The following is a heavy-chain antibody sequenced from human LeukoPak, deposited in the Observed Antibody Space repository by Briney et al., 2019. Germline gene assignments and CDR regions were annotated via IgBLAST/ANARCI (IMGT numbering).Heavy chain of an antibody. J-gene: IGHJ6*03. CDR3: ARGRRKNTMIVVVIRYYYYMDV. CDR2: INNSGST. Sequence: SETLSLTCAAYGGSFSGYYWSWIRQPPGKGLEWIGEINNSGSTNYNPSLKSRVTISVDTSKNQFSLKLSSVTAADTAVYYCARGRRKNTMIVVVIRYYYYMDVWGKGTTVTVSS. V-gene: IGHV4-34*01. CDR1: GGSFSGYY. D-gene: IGHD3-22*01.